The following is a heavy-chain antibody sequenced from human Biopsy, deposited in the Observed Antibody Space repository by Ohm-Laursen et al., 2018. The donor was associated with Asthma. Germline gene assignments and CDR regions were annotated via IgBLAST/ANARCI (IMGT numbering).Heavy chain of an antibody. V-gene: IGHV3-30*04. J-gene: IGHJ1*01. CDR2: IWYDGSNK. D-gene: IGHD4-17*01. CDR1: GFTFSSYA. CDR3: AKGHGDYVFPYFQH. Sequence: SLRLSCTASGFTFSSYAMHWVRQALGKGLEWVAVIWYDGSNKYYADSVKGRFTISRDNSKNTLYLQMNSLRAEDTAVYYCAKGHGDYVFPYFQHWGQGTLVTVSS.